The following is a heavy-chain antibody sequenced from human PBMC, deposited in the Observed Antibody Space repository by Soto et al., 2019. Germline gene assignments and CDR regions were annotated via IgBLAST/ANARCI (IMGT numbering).Heavy chain of an antibody. V-gene: IGHV3-73*02. Sequence: EVQLVESGGGLVQPGGSLKLSCTASGFTFSSSPMHWVRQASGKGLEWVGRIRNKANSYATAYAASVKGRFTISRDASMNTSQLQRQGAQTEYPAVYYCPSLSPGIMVRNWGQGTLVTVSS. J-gene: IGHJ4*02. CDR3: PSLSPGIMVRN. D-gene: IGHD3-10*01. CDR1: GFTFSSSP. CDR2: IRNKANSYAT.